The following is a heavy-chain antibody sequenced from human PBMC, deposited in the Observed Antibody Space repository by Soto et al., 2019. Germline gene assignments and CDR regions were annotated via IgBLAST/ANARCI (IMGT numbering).Heavy chain of an antibody. CDR1: GYSFTSYW. D-gene: IGHD3-10*01. V-gene: IGHV5-51*01. J-gene: IGHJ6*02. Sequence: PGESLKISCKGSGYSFTSYWIGWVRQMPGKGLAWMGIICPGDSDTRYSPSFHGQVTISAAKSISTAYLQWSSLKARDTAMYYCARHGEANGMDVWGQGTTVTVSS. CDR2: ICPGDSDT. CDR3: ARHGEANGMDV.